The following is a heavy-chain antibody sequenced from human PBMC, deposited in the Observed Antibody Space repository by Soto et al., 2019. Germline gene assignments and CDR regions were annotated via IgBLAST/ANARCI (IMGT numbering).Heavy chain of an antibody. J-gene: IGHJ4*02. D-gene: IGHD6-19*01. CDR1: GFTFSSYW. Sequence: GSLRLSCAASGFTFSSYWMSWVRQAPGKGLEWVANIKQDGSEKYYVDSVKGRFTISRDNAKNSLYLQMNSLRAEDTAVYYCRGTVAGTDYFDYWGQGTLVTVSS. CDR2: IKQDGSEK. V-gene: IGHV3-7*02. CDR3: RGTVAGTDYFDY.